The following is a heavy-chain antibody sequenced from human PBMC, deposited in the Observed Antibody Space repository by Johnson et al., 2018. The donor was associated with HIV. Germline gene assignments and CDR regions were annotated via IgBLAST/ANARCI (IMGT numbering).Heavy chain of an antibody. CDR1: GMTVSSYY. CDR2: IFSGGDT. D-gene: IGHD3-22*01. Sequence: VQLVESGGGLVQPGGSLRLSCGASGMTVSSYYMSWVRQAPGKGLEWVSVIFSGGDTYYGDSVRGRFSISRDNSKNTLYLQMNSLRAEDTAVYYCARGRAYYYDSSGYYQPFDAFDIWGQGTMVTVSS. CDR3: ARGRAYYYDSSGYYQPFDAFDI. V-gene: IGHV3-66*01. J-gene: IGHJ3*02.